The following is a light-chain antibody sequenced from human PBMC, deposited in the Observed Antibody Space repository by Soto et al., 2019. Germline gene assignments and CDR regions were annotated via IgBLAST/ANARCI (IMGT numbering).Light chain of an antibody. J-gene: IGLJ1*01. CDR1: SSDVGSYNL. CDR2: EGS. V-gene: IGLV2-23*01. CDR3: CSHAGSTTYV. Sequence: QSVLTQPASVSGSPGQSITIAYTGTSSDVGSYNLVSWYQQHPGKVPKRMIYEGSKRPSGVSNRFSGSKSGNTASLTISRLQAEDEADYYCCSHAGSTTYVFGTGTKVTVL.